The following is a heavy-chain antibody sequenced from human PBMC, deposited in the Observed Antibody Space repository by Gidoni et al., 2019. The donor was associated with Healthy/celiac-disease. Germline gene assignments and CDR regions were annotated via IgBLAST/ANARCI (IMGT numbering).Heavy chain of an antibody. CDR3: ARESSGYYYSNFDY. Sequence: QLQLQESVPGLVKPSETLSLTCTVSGGSIRSSSYSWGWTRQPPGKGLEWIGSIYYRGSTYYNPSLKSRVTISVDTSKNQFSLKLSSVTAADTAVYYCARESSGYYYSNFDYWGQGTLVTVSS. CDR2: IYYRGST. CDR1: GGSIRSSSYS. D-gene: IGHD3-22*01. J-gene: IGHJ4*02. V-gene: IGHV4-39*07.